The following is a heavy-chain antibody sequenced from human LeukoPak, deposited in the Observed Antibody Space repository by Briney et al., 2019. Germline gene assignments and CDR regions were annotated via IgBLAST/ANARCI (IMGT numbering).Heavy chain of an antibody. CDR1: GFTVSSNY. D-gene: IGHD1-20*01. V-gene: IGHV3-66*01. CDR3: ARALTGRDAFDI. Sequence: GGSLRLSCAASGFTVSSNYMSWVRQAPGKGLEWVSVIYSGGSTYYADSVKGRFTISRDNSKNTLYLQMNSLRAEDTAVYYCARALTGRDAFDIWGQGTMVTVSS. J-gene: IGHJ3*02. CDR2: IYSGGST.